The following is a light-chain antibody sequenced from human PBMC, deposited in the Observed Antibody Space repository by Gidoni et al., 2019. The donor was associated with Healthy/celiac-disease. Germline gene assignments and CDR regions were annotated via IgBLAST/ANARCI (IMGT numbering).Light chain of an antibody. V-gene: IGKV1-9*01. Sequence: DIQLPQSPSFLSASVEDRVTITCRASQGISSYLAWYQQKPGKAPKLLIYAASTLQSGVPSRFSGSGSGTEFTLTISSLQPEDFATYYCQQLNSYPLWTFXQXTKVEIK. J-gene: IGKJ1*01. CDR2: AAS. CDR1: QGISSY. CDR3: QQLNSYPLWT.